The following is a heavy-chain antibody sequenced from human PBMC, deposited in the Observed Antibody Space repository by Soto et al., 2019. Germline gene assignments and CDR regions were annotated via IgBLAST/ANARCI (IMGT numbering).Heavy chain of an antibody. D-gene: IGHD3-3*01. Sequence: GGSLRLSCAASGFTFSSYAMSGVRQAPGKGLEWVSAISGSGGSTYHADSVKGRFTISRDNSKNTLYLQMNSLRAEDTAVYYCAKDTYDFWSGYYNYYYYYGMDVWGQGTTVTVSS. CDR2: ISGSGGST. J-gene: IGHJ6*02. CDR1: GFTFSSYA. CDR3: AKDTYDFWSGYYNYYYYYGMDV. V-gene: IGHV3-23*01.